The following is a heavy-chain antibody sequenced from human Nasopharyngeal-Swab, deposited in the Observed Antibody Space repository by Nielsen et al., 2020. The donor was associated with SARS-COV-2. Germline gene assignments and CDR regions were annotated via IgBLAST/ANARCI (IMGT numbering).Heavy chain of an antibody. J-gene: IGHJ4*02. D-gene: IGHD6-13*01. V-gene: IGHV4-34*01. CDR3: ARDTGYSSSPYFDY. CDR1: GGSFSGYY. Sequence: SETLPLTCAVYGGSFSGYYWSWIRQPPGKGLEWIGEINHSGSTNYNPSLKSRVTISVDTSKNQFSLKLSSVSAADAAVYYCARDTGYSSSPYFDYWGQGTLVTVSS. CDR2: INHSGST.